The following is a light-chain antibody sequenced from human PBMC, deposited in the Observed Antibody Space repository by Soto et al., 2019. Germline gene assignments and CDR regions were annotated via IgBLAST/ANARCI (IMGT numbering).Light chain of an antibody. CDR1: QSVSSSY. CDR3: QQYGSSWT. V-gene: IGKV3-20*01. CDR2: GAC. Sequence: IVLTQSPGTLSLSPGERATLSFRASQSVSSSYLAWYQQKPGQAPSLLIYGACSRATGIPDRFSGSGSGTDFTLTISRLEPEDFAVYYCQQYGSSWTFGQGTKVDIK. J-gene: IGKJ1*01.